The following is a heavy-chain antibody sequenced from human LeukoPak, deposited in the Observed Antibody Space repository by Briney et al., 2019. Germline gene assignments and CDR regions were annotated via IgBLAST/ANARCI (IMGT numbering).Heavy chain of an antibody. J-gene: IGHJ4*02. D-gene: IGHD4-17*01. CDR1: GFTFDDYA. Sequence: GGSLRLSCAASGFTFDDYAMHWVRQAPGKGLEWVSGISWNSGSIGYADSVKGRFTISRDNAKNSLYLQMSSLRAEDTALYYCAKGRDGDLWVPFDYWGQGTLVTVSS. CDR3: AKGRDGDLWVPFDY. V-gene: IGHV3-9*01. CDR2: ISWNSGSI.